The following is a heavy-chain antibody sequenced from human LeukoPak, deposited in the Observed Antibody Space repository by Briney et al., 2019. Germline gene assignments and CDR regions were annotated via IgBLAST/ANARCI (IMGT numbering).Heavy chain of an antibody. CDR3: ARGAWELLGETPFDY. D-gene: IGHD1-26*01. CDR2: ISSSGSTI. J-gene: IGHJ4*02. CDR1: GFTFSDYY. Sequence: GGSLRLSCAASGFTFSDYYMSWIRQAPGKGLEWVSYISSSGSTIYYADSVKGRFTISRDNAKNSLYLQMNSLRAEDTDVYYCARGAWELLGETPFDYWGQGTLVTVSS. V-gene: IGHV3-11*01.